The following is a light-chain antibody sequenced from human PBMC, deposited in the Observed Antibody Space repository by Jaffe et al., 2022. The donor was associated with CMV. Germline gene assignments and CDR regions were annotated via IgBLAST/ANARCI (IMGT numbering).Light chain of an antibody. Sequence: DIQMTQSPSSLSASVGDRVTITCRASQGISSWLAWYQQRAGEAPKPLIYGVSSLQSGVPSRFSGSGSGTDFTLTISSLQPEDFATYYCQQYKSYPFTFGPGTTVDIK. V-gene: IGKV1D-16*01. J-gene: IGKJ3*01. CDR2: GVS. CDR1: QGISSW. CDR3: QQYKSYPFT.